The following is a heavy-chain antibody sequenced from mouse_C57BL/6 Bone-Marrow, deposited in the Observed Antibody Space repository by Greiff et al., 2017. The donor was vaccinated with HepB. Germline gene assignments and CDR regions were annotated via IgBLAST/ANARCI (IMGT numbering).Heavy chain of an antibody. CDR3: ATSTTVVPV. CDR2: IDPSDSYT. J-gene: IGHJ1*03. CDR1: GYTFTSYW. D-gene: IGHD1-1*01. Sequence: QVQLKQPGAELVKPGASVKLSCKASGYTFTSYWMQWVKQRPGQGLEWIGEIDPSDSYTNYNQKFKGKATLTVDTSSSTAYMQLSSLTSEDSAVYYCATSTTVVPVWGTGTTVTVSS. V-gene: IGHV1-50*01.